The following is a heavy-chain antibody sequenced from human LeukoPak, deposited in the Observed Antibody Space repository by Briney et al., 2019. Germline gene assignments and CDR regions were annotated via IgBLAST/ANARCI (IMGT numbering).Heavy chain of an antibody. CDR3: ARASEYSSSWPRDY. CDR1: GYTFTSCG. CDR2: ISAYNGNT. D-gene: IGHD6-13*01. J-gene: IGHJ4*02. V-gene: IGHV1-18*01. Sequence: ASVKVSCKASGYTFTSCGISWVRQAPGQGLEWMGWISAYNGNTNYAQKLQGRVTMTTDTSTSTAYMELRSLRSDDTAVYYCARASEYSSSWPRDYWGQGTLVTVSS.